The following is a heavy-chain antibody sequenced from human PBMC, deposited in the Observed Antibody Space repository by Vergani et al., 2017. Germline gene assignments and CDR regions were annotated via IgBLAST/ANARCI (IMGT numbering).Heavy chain of an antibody. J-gene: IGHJ4*02. D-gene: IGHD2-2*01. CDR2: LSASDRRT. Sequence: EVQLLESGGDLVQPGGSLRLSCAASGFTFIMHAMSWVRQAPGKGLEWVSTLSASDRRTHYADSVKGRFTISRDNSKNTLYLQMNSLRAEDTAVYYCAGQPLGYCSTTTCEFFGGVDYWGQGTLVTVSS. V-gene: IGHV3-23*01. CDR1: GFTFIMHA. CDR3: AGQPLGYCSTTTCEFFGGVDY.